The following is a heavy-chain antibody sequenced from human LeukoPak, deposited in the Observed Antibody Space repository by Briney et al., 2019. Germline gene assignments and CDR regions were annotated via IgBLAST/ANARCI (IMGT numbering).Heavy chain of an antibody. D-gene: IGHD1-26*01. CDR3: AELVGATLSAWWFDP. J-gene: IGHJ5*02. CDR2: IYTSGST. V-gene: IGHV4-4*07. CDR1: GGSISSYY. Sequence: PSETLSLTCTVSGGSISSYYWSWIRQPAGKGLEWIGRIYTSGSTNYNPSLKSRVTISVDTSKNQFSLKLSSVTAADTAVYYCAELVGATLSAWWFDPWGQGTLVTVSS.